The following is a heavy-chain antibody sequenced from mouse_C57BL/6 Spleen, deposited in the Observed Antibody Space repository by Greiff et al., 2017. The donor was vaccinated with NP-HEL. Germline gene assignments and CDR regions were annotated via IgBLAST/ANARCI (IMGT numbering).Heavy chain of an antibody. CDR2: ISSGGSYT. J-gene: IGHJ2*01. CDR1: GFTFSSYG. Sequence: DVKLVESGGDLVKPGGSLKLSCAASGFTFSSYGMSWVRQTPDKRLEWVATISSGGSYTYYPDSVKGRFTISRDNAKNTLYLQMSSLKSEDTAMYYCARSHYGNFYYFDYWGQGTTLTVSS. CDR3: ARSHYGNFYYFDY. V-gene: IGHV5-6*02. D-gene: IGHD2-1*01.